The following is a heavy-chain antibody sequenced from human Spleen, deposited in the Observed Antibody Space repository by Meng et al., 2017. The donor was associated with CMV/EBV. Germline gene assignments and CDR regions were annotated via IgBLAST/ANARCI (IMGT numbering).Heavy chain of an antibody. J-gene: IGHJ3*02. D-gene: IGHD2-21*01. CDR3: ARESIVVASGAFDI. CDR2: IRSSDTTI. V-gene: IGHV3-11*04. Sequence: GGSLRLSCAASGFTFSDYDMTWIRQAPGKGLEWVSYIRSSDTTIHYADSVKGRFTISRDNSKNTLYLQMNSLRAEDTAVYYCARESIVVASGAFDIWGQGTMVTVSS. CDR1: GFTFSDYD.